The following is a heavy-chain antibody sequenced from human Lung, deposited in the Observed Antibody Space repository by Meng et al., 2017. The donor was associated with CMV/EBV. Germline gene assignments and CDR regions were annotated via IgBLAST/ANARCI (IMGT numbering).Heavy chain of an antibody. J-gene: IGHJ6*02. D-gene: IGHD2-2*01. Sequence: SXXVFXKASGGTFNSYSISWVRQAPGQGLEWMGGSIPMYATVNYAQKFQGRVTITTDESASTAYMELSSLRSEDTGVYYCVRDCSVASCYDFYYYGMDVWXRGTTVTVSS. CDR2: SIPMYATV. CDR1: GGTFNSYS. CDR3: VRDCSVASCYDFYYYGMDV. V-gene: IGHV1-69*05.